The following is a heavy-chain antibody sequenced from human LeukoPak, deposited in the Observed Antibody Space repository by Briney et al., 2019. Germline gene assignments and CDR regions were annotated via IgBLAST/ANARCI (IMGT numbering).Heavy chain of an antibody. CDR2: ISYDGSNK. J-gene: IGHJ5*02. V-gene: IGHV3-30*04. CDR3: ASQVRREPYCSGSSCPTANWFDP. Sequence: GGSLRLSCAASGFTFSSYAMHWVRQAPGKGLEWVAVISYDGSNKYYADSVKGRFTISRDNSKNTLYLQMNSLRAEDTAVYYCASQVRREPYCSGSSCPTANWFDPWGQGTLVTVSS. D-gene: IGHD2-15*01. CDR1: GFTFSSYA.